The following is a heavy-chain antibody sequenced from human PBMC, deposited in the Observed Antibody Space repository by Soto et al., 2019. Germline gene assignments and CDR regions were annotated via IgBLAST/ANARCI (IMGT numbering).Heavy chain of an antibody. V-gene: IGHV4-39*01. Sequence: PSETLSLTCTVSGGSISSSSYYWGWIRQPPGKGLEWIGSIYYIGSTYYNPSLKSRVTISVDTSKYQFSLKLSSVTAADTAVYYCATIYAYYYFGMDVWGQGTTVTVSS. D-gene: IGHD4-17*01. CDR2: IYYIGST. J-gene: IGHJ6*02. CDR1: GGSISSSSYY. CDR3: ATIYAYYYFGMDV.